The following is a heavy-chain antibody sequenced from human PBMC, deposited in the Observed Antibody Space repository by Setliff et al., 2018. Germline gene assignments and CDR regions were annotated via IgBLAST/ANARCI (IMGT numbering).Heavy chain of an antibody. CDR1: GGSISSYY. J-gene: IGHJ4*02. CDR3: ARVTMGGDFDA. D-gene: IGHD1-26*01. CDR2: IYYSGST. V-gene: IGHV4-59*01. Sequence: SETLSLTCIVSGGSISSYYWTWIRQPPGKGLEWIGYIYYSGSTNYNPSLESRVAISVDTSKNQFSLRMTSVTAADTAVYYCARVTMGGDFDAWGQGTLVTVSS.